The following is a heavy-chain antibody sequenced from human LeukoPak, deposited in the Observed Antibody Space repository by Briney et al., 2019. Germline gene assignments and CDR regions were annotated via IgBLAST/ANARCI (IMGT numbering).Heavy chain of an antibody. J-gene: IGHJ5*02. Sequence: PSETLSLTCAVYGGSFSGYFWSWIRQSPGKGLEWIGEINDSGITNCNPSLKSRASLSVDTSKNQFSLRLRSVTAADTAVYYCARRPVDPGARQVSDHWGQGTLVTVSS. CDR1: GGSFSGYF. D-gene: IGHD2-8*02. CDR3: ARRPVDPGARQVSDH. V-gene: IGHV4-34*01. CDR2: INDSGIT.